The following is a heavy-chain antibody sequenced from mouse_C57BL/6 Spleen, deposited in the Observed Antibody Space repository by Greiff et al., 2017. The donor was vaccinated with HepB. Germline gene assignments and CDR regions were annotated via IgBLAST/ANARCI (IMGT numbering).Heavy chain of an antibody. J-gene: IGHJ2*01. Sequence: VQLQQSGAELVRPGASVTLSCKASGYTFTDYEMHWVKQTPVHGLEWIGAIDPETGGTAYNQKFKGKAILTADKSSRPAYMELRSLTSEDSAVYYCTSTVVASYYFDYLGQGTTLTVSS. CDR1: GYTFTDYE. D-gene: IGHD1-1*01. V-gene: IGHV1-15*01. CDR2: IDPETGGT. CDR3: TSTVVASYYFDY.